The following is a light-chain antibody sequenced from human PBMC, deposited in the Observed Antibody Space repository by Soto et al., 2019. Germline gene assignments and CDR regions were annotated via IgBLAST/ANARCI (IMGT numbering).Light chain of an antibody. CDR2: SAS. CDR1: QTVSSNY. CDR3: QQYGSSYI. Sequence: ETVLSQSPGTLSLSPGERATLACRASQTVSSNYLAWYQQKPAQAPRLLIYSASSRATGIPDRFSGSGSGTDFTLTSSRLEPEDFVVYYCQQYGSSYIFGQGTKLEIK. J-gene: IGKJ2*01. V-gene: IGKV3-20*01.